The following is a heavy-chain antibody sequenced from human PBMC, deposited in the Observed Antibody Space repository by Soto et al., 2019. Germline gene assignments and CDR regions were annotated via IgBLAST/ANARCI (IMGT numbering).Heavy chain of an antibody. V-gene: IGHV5-51*01. CDR1: GYSFTSYW. CDR2: IYPGYSDP. J-gene: IGHJ4*02. Sequence: GESLKISCKASGYSFTSYWIGWVRQMPGKGLEWMGIIYPGYSDPRYSPSFQGQVTISADKSISTAYLQWSSLKASDTAMYYCARGYGSGNYFWDYWSQGTLVTVSS. CDR3: ARGYGSGNYFWDY. D-gene: IGHD3-10*01.